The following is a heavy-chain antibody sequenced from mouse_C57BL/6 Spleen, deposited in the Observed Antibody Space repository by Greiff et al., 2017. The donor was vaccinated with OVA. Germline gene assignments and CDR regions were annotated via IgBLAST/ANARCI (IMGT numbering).Heavy chain of an antibody. Sequence: EVQGVESGGGLVKPGGSLKLSCAASGFTFSDYGMHWVRQAPEKGLEWVAYISSGSSNIYYADTVKGRFTISRDNAKNTLFLQMTSLRSEDTAMYYCARPLNYYGSHYAMDYWGQGTSVTVSS. CDR3: ARPLNYYGSHYAMDY. CDR2: ISSGSSNI. D-gene: IGHD1-1*01. J-gene: IGHJ4*01. V-gene: IGHV5-17*01. CDR1: GFTFSDYG.